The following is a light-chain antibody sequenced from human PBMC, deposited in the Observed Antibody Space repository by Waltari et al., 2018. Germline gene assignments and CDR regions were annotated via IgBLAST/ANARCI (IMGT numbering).Light chain of an antibody. CDR1: SGHITYG. CDR3: HTWGTGIRV. Sequence: QLVLTQSPSASASLGASVKLTCTLSSGHITYGIAWHRRQPEEGPRFLMKVNSDGRHSKGDGIPSGFYGASSGAERYLTISSLQSEDEADSYCHTWGTGIRVCGGGTKLTVL. CDR2: VNSDGRH. J-gene: IGLJ3*02. V-gene: IGLV4-69*02.